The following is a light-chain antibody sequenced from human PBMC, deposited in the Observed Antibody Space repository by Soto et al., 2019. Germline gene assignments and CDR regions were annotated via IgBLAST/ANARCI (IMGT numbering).Light chain of an antibody. CDR2: DAS. V-gene: IGKV3-11*01. CDR3: QQYGSSEII. J-gene: IGKJ5*01. CDR1: HSISTY. Sequence: EIFLTQSPVTLSLSPGQRATLSCSASHSISTYLAWYQLKPGQAPRLLIYDASSRATGVPARFSGSGSGTDFSLTISSLEPEDFAVFYCQQYGSSEIIVGQGTRLEN.